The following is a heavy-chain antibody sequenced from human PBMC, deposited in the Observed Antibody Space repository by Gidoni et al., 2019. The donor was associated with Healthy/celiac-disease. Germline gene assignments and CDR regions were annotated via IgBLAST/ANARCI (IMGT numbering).Heavy chain of an antibody. CDR3: ARKRSLNWNDVGWYFDL. D-gene: IGHD1-20*01. CDR2: IKQDGSEK. Sequence: EVQLVESGGGLVQPGGSLRLSCAASGFTFSSYWMSWVRQAPGKGLVWVANIKQDGSEKYYVDSVKGRFTISRDNAKNSLYLQMNSLRAEDTAVYYCARKRSLNWNDVGWYFDLWGRGTLVTVSS. CDR1: GFTFSSYW. J-gene: IGHJ2*01. V-gene: IGHV3-7*03.